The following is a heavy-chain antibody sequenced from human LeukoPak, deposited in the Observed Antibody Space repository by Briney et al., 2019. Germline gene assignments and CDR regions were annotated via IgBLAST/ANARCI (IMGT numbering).Heavy chain of an antibody. CDR2: INPSGGST. D-gene: IGHD2-2*01. CDR1: GYTFTSYY. J-gene: IGHJ4*02. Sequence: ASVKVSCKASGYTFTSYYMHWVRQAPGQGLEWMGIINPSGGSTSYAQKFQGRVTMTRDTSTSTVYMELSSLRSEDTAVYYCARDRTDNIVVVPAAYWGQGTLVTVSS. V-gene: IGHV1-46*01. CDR3: ARDRTDNIVVVPAAY.